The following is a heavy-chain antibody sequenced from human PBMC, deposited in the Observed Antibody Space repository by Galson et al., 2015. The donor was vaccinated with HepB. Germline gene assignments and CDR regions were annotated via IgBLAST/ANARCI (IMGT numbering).Heavy chain of an antibody. Sequence: SLRLSCAASGFTFSSYGMHWVRQAPGKGLEWVAVISYDGSNKYYADSVKGRFTISRDNSKNTLYLQMNSLRAEDTAVYYCAKDEGWEPSLEGLDYWGQGTLVTVSS. CDR2: ISYDGSNK. CDR1: GFTFSSYG. D-gene: IGHD1-26*01. V-gene: IGHV3-30*18. CDR3: AKDEGWEPSLEGLDY. J-gene: IGHJ4*02.